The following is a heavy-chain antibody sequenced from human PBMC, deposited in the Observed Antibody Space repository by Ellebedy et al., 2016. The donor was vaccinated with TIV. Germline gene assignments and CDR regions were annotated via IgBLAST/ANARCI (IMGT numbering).Heavy chain of an antibody. D-gene: IGHD6-19*01. Sequence: PGGSLRLSCAASGFTFSSYGMHWVRQAPGKGLEWVAVIWYDGSNKYYADSVKGRFTISRDNSKNTLYLQMNSLRAEDTAVYYCARDVSVAGANYFDYWGQGTLVTVSS. J-gene: IGHJ4*02. CDR1: GFTFSSYG. CDR2: IWYDGSNK. CDR3: ARDVSVAGANYFDY. V-gene: IGHV3-33*01.